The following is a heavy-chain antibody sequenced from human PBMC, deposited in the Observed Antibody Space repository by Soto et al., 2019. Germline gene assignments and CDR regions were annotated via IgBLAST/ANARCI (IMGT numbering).Heavy chain of an antibody. D-gene: IGHD6-19*01. CDR3: AKERRAVAGPFDY. J-gene: IGHJ4*02. CDR2: ISYDGSNK. Sequence: GGSLRLSCAASGFTFSSYGMHWVRQAPGKGLEWVAVISYDGSNKYYADSVKGRFTISRDNSKNTLYLQMNSLRAEDTAVYYCAKERRAVAGPFDYWGQGTLVTVSS. CDR1: GFTFSSYG. V-gene: IGHV3-30*18.